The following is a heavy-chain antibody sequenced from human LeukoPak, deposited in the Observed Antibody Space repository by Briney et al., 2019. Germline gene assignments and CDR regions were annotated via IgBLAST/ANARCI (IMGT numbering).Heavy chain of an antibody. Sequence: GGSLRLSCAASGFIFSSYWMSWVRQAPGKGLEWVANIKQDGSEKYYVDSVKGRFTISRDNAKNSLYLQMNSLRAEDTAVYYCARKSRLVGAIDYWGQGTLVTVSS. CDR1: GFIFSSYW. J-gene: IGHJ4*02. D-gene: IGHD1-26*01. CDR2: IKQDGSEK. CDR3: ARKSRLVGAIDY. V-gene: IGHV3-7*01.